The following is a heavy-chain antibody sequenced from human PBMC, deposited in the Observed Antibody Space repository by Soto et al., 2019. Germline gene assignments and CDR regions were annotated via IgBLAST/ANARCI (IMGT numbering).Heavy chain of an antibody. CDR3: ARDCSGGSCYPTYYYYYGMDV. Sequence: TGGSLRLSCAASGFTFSDYYMSWIRQAPGKGLEWVSYISSSSSYTNYADSVKGRFTISRDNSKNTLYLQMNSLRAEDTAVYYCARDCSGGSCYPTYYYYYGMDVWGQGTTVTVSS. J-gene: IGHJ6*02. V-gene: IGHV3-11*06. CDR1: GFTFSDYY. D-gene: IGHD2-15*01. CDR2: ISSSSSYT.